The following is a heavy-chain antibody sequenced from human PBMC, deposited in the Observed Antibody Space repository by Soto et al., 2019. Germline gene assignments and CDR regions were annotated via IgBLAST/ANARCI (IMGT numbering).Heavy chain of an antibody. V-gene: IGHV3-30-3*01. CDR2: ISYDGSQK. Sequence: QVQLVESEGGVVQPGRSLSLSCAASGFTFSTYPIHWVRQAPGKGLEWLAMISYDGSQKYYADSVKGRFTISRDNSKNTLYLEMNSLRDEDTAVYYCARDRGSTGWDPWGQGTLVTVSS. J-gene: IGHJ5*02. D-gene: IGHD6-19*01. CDR3: ARDRGSTGWDP. CDR1: GFTFSTYP.